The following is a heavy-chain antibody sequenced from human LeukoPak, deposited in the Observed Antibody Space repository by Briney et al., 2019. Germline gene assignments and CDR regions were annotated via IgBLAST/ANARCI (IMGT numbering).Heavy chain of an antibody. J-gene: IGHJ3*02. D-gene: IGHD3-22*01. Sequence: GGSLRLSCAASGFTFSDYYMSWIRQAPGKGLGWVSYISSSGSTIYYADSVKGRFTISRDNAKNSLYLQMNSLRAEDTAVYYCAREGYDSSGRDAFDIWGQGTMVTVSS. CDR2: ISSSGSTI. V-gene: IGHV3-11*01. CDR3: AREGYDSSGRDAFDI. CDR1: GFTFSDYY.